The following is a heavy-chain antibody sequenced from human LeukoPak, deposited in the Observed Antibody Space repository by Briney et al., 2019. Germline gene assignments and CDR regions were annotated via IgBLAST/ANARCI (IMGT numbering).Heavy chain of an antibody. CDR2: TYYRSKWYY. CDR1: GDSVSSISVA. CDR3: SLARSEYHYGMDV. J-gene: IGHJ6*02. Sequence: SQTLSLTCAISGDSVSSISVAWNWIRQSPSRGLEWLGRTYYRSKWYYEYAVSVKSQINISPDTSKNQFSLQLTSVTPEDTAVYYCSLARSEYHYGMDVWGQGTTVTVSS. V-gene: IGHV6-1*01.